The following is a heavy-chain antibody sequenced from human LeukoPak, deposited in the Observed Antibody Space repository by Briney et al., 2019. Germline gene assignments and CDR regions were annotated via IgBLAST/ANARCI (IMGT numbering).Heavy chain of an antibody. J-gene: IGHJ6*03. CDR2: IRSKLYGGTT. V-gene: IGHV3-49*04. CDR1: GFTFGDYA. D-gene: IGHD3-3*01. Sequence: GGSLRLSCTTSGFTFGDYAMSWARQAPGKGLEWVGFIRSKLYGGTTEYAASVKGRFTISRDDSKSIAYLQMNSLKIEDTAVYFCTRDGLEWLRPYYYYYMDVWGKGTTVTVSS. CDR3: TRDGLEWLRPYYYYYMDV.